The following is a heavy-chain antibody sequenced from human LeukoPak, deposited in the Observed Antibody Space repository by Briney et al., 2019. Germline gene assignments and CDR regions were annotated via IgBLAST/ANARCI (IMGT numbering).Heavy chain of an antibody. D-gene: IGHD3-22*01. V-gene: IGHV4-59*01. CDR2: IYYSGIT. Sequence: SETLSLTCTVSGGSISSYYWSWLRQPPGKGVEGIGYIYYSGITNYHPSLKSPVTISVDTSKNQFSLKLSSVTAADTAVYYCARTPLDSSGYYYGYYYYYYMDVWGKGTTVTVSS. CDR1: GGSISSYY. J-gene: IGHJ6*03. CDR3: ARTPLDSSGYYYGYYYYYYMDV.